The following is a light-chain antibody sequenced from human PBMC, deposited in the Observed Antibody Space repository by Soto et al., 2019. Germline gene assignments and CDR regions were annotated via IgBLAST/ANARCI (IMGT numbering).Light chain of an antibody. J-gene: IGLJ1*01. CDR1: SSDVGGYNY. CDR3: SSYTSNSTQV. V-gene: IGLV2-14*01. CDR2: EVS. Sequence: ALTHPASVSGSPGQSITISCTGTSSDVGGYNYVSWYQQHPGNAPKLMIYEVSNRPSGVSNRFSGSKSGNTASLTISGLQAEDGADYYCSSYTSNSTQVFGTGTKVTV.